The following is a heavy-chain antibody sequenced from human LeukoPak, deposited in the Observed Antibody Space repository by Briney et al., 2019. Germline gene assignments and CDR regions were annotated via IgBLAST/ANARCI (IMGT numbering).Heavy chain of an antibody. Sequence: ASVKVSCKAPGYTFTGYYMYWVRQAPGQGLEWMGWINPNSGDTNYAQKFQGRVTMTGDTSINTAYMELSRLRSDDTALYYCARDKDGHNYVPYYWGQGTLVTVSS. J-gene: IGHJ4*02. D-gene: IGHD5-24*01. CDR2: INPNSGDT. V-gene: IGHV1-2*02. CDR3: ARDKDGHNYVPYY. CDR1: GYTFTGYY.